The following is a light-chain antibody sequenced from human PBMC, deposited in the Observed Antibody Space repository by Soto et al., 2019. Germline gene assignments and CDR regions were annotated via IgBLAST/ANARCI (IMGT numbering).Light chain of an antibody. CDR1: QAITNN. V-gene: IGKV1-9*01. CDR3: QQVKSYPRT. CDR2: EES. Sequence: EIHLTESPSSLSACVGDRVTITCRASQAITNNLAWYQQKPGNPPRLLIYEESTLHSGVPSRFSGRKVGTQFILTIDSLQPEDFATYYCQQVKSYPRTFGGGTKVDIK. J-gene: IGKJ4*01.